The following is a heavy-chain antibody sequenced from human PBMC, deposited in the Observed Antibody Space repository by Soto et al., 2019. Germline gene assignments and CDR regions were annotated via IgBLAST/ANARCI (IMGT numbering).Heavy chain of an antibody. CDR1: GGSINNYC. Sequence: SETLSLTCTVSGGSINNYCWTWVRQPAGKGLEWIGHIYASGSTNYNPSLKSRVTMSLDTSKNQFSLKVNSVTAADTAVYYCARDVYVSTTSGYYYYAMDVGGQGTTVTVSS. V-gene: IGHV4-4*07. D-gene: IGHD2-2*01. J-gene: IGHJ6*02. CDR2: IYASGST. CDR3: ARDVYVSTTSGYYYYAMDV.